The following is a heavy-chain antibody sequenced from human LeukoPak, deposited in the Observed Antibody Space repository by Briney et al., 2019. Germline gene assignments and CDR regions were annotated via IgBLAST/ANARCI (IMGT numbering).Heavy chain of an antibody. D-gene: IGHD3-10*01. Sequence: GGSLRLSCAASGFTFSSYDMHWVRQATGKGLEWVSAIGTAGDPYYPGSVKGRFTISRENAKNSLYLQMNSLRAGDTAVYYCARGRRFGKFFWFDPWGQGTLVTVSS. J-gene: IGHJ5*02. CDR3: ARGRRFGKFFWFDP. CDR1: GFTFSSYD. CDR2: IGTAGDP. V-gene: IGHV3-13*05.